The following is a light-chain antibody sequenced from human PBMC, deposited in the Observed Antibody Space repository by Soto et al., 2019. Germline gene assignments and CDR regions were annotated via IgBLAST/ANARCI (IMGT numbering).Light chain of an antibody. V-gene: IGLV2-23*01. CDR2: EAT. J-gene: IGLJ1*01. CDR3: CSYAGRSTFV. Sequence: QSALTQPASVSGSPGQSIIISCTGTSSDVGSYNLVSWYQQKPGKAPKVLIYEATKRPSGASNRFSGSKSGNTASLTISGLQAEDEADYYCCSYAGRSTFVFGTGTKLTVL. CDR1: SSDVGSYNL.